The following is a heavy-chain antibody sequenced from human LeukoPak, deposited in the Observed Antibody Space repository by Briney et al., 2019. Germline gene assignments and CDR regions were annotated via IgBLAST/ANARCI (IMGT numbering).Heavy chain of an antibody. D-gene: IGHD6-13*01. V-gene: IGHV4-31*03. CDR3: ARELDSSSWSLFDY. CDR2: IYYSGST. CDR1: GGSISSGGYY. J-gene: IGHJ4*02. Sequence: SETLSLTCTVSGGSISSGGYYWRWIRQHPGKGLEWIGYIYYSGSTYYNPSLKSRVTISVDTSKNQFSLKLSSVTAADTAVYYCARELDSSSWSLFDYWGQGTLVTVSS.